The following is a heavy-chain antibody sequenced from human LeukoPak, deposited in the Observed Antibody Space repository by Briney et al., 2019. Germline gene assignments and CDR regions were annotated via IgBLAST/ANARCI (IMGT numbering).Heavy chain of an antibody. Sequence: ASVKVSCKASGYTFTSYYTHWVRQAPGQGLEWMGIINPSGGSTSYAQKFQGRVTMTRDTSTSTVYMELSSLRSEDTAVYYCARDRLAARGSFQHWGQGTLVTVSS. CDR2: INPSGGST. V-gene: IGHV1-46*01. CDR1: GYTFTSYY. D-gene: IGHD3-16*01. CDR3: ARDRLAARGSFQH. J-gene: IGHJ1*01.